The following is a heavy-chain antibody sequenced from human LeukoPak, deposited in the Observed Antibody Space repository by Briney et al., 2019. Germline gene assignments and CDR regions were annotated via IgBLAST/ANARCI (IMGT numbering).Heavy chain of an antibody. Sequence: ASVKVSCXVSGYTLTELSMHWVRQAPGKGLEWMGGLDPEDGETIYAQKFQGRVTMTEDTSTDTAYMELSSLRSEDTAVYYCATEGSYYDFWSGHDAFDIWGQGTMVTVSS. D-gene: IGHD3-3*01. V-gene: IGHV1-24*01. CDR1: GYTLTELS. J-gene: IGHJ3*02. CDR3: ATEGSYYDFWSGHDAFDI. CDR2: LDPEDGET.